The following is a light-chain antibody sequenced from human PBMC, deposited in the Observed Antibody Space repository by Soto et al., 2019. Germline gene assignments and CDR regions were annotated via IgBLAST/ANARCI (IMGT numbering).Light chain of an antibody. CDR2: GAS. Sequence: EIVMTQSPATLSVSPGERATLSCRASQSISNNLAWYQQKPGQAPRLLIYGASTRATGIPAKFSGSGSGTEFTLTISSLQSEDYALYYCQQYNDWPPKLTFGPGTKVRIK. J-gene: IGKJ3*01. CDR1: QSISNN. CDR3: QQYNDWPPKLT. V-gene: IGKV3-15*01.